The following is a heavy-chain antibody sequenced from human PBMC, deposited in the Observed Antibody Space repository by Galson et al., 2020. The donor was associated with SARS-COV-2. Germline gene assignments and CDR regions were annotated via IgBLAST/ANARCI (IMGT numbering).Heavy chain of an antibody. D-gene: IGHD2-21*02. CDR1: GDSVSSNSAA. CDR3: ARDHWTDNIYHGFDV. CDR2: TYYRSKWYN. V-gene: IGHV6-1*01. J-gene: IGHJ6*02. Sequence: SQTLSLTCAISGDSVSSNSAAWTWIRQSPSKGLEWLGRTYYRSKWYNDYAVSVKSRVTINPDTSRNQFSLQLKYVTPDDTAVYYCARDHWTDNIYHGFDVWGQGTTVTVSS.